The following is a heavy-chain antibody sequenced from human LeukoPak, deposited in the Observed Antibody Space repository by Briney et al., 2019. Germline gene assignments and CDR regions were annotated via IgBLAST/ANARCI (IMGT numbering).Heavy chain of an antibody. CDR2: IYYSGST. J-gene: IGHJ4*02. D-gene: IGHD1-14*01. CDR3: ARGSHSAGIDY. CDR1: GGSISPYY. V-gene: IGHV4-59*12. Sequence: PSETLSLTCTVSGGSISPYYWSWIRQPPGKGLEWIGYIYYSGSTNYNPSLKSRVTISVDTSKNQFSLKLSSVTAADTAVYYCARGSHSAGIDYWGQGTLVTVSS.